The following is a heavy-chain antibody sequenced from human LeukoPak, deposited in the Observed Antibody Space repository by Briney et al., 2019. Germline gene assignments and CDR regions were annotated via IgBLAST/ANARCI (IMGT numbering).Heavy chain of an antibody. J-gene: IGHJ4*02. CDR1: GYTFTGYY. CDR3: AREGPIAAAGGVDY. D-gene: IGHD6-13*01. CDR2: INPNSGGT. V-gene: IGHV1-2*02. Sequence: GASVKVSCKASGYTFTGYYMHWVRQAPGQGLEWMGWINPNSGGTNYAQKFQGRVTMTRDTSISTAYMELSRLRSDDTAVYYCAREGPIAAAGGVDYWGQGTLVTVSS.